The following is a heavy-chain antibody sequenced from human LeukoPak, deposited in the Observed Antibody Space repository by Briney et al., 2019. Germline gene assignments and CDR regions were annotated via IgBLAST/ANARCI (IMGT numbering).Heavy chain of an antibody. J-gene: IGHJ4*02. V-gene: IGHV3-23*01. CDR1: GFNFSSYA. CDR3: AREGPRGNSQFDY. CDR2: ISGSGGST. Sequence: QAGGSLRLSCAASGFNFSSYAMSWVRQAPGKGLEWVSAISGSGGSTYYADSVKGRVTISRDNSKDTLFLQMNSLRVEDTAVYYCAREGPRGNSQFDYWGQGTLVTVSS. D-gene: IGHD4-23*01.